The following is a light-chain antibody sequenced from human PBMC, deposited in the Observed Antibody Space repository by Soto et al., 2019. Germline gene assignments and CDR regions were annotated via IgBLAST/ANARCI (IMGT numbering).Light chain of an antibody. CDR2: GAS. CDR3: QQYNNWPPRGT. CDR1: QSVSSN. V-gene: IGKV3-15*01. Sequence: EIVMTQSPATLSVSPGERANLSCRASQSVSSNLAWYQQKPGQAPRLLIYGASTRATGIPARFSGSGSGTEFTLTISRLQSEDVAVYYCQQYNNWPPRGTFGQGTKVEIK. J-gene: IGKJ1*01.